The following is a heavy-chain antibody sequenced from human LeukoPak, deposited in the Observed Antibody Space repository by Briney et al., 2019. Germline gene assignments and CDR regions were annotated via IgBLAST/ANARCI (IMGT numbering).Heavy chain of an antibody. V-gene: IGHV4-4*07. CDR2: IFTSGSS. J-gene: IGHJ5*02. Sequence: LEWIGRIFTSGSSTYNPSLKSRVTMSLDTSKNQFSLKLSSVPAADTAVYFCSRGGANDLWGQGTLVTVSS. D-gene: IGHD4/OR15-4a*01. CDR3: SRGGANDL.